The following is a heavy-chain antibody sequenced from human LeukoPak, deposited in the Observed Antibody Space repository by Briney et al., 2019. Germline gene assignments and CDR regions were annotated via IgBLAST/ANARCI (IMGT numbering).Heavy chain of an antibody. V-gene: IGHV1-18*01. J-gene: IGHJ5*02. CDR1: GYTFTGCG. D-gene: IGHD3-22*01. CDR2: ISAYNGNT. CDR3: ARVGRDYYDGSGYYGP. Sequence: GASVKVSCKASGYTFTGCGISWVRQAPGQGLEWMGWISAYNGNTNYAQKFQGRVTMTTDTSTSTAYMELRSLRSDDTAVYYCARVGRDYYDGSGYYGPWGQGTLVTVSS.